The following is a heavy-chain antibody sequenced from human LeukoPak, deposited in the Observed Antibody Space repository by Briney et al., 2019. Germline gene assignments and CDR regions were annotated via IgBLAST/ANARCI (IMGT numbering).Heavy chain of an antibody. CDR2: VFDSGST. D-gene: IGHD6-13*01. J-gene: IGHJ4*02. V-gene: IGHV4-59*01. CDR3: ARGYSSSWNYFDY. CDR1: GGSISNYW. Sequence: SETLSLTCTVSGGSISNYWWSWIRQPPATGLEWIGYVFDSGSTNYNPSLKSRVTISVDTSKKQFSLKLSSVTAADTAVYYCARGYSSSWNYFDYWGQGTLVSVSS.